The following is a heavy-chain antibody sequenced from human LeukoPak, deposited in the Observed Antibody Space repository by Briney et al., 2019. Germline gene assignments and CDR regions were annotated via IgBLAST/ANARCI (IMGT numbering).Heavy chain of an antibody. D-gene: IGHD7-27*01. CDR2: IYTSGST. J-gene: IGHJ4*02. CDR3: ATRKLGNDY. CDR1: GGSISSGSYY. V-gene: IGHV4-61*02. Sequence: SETLPLTCAVSGGSISSGSYYWSWIRQPAGKGLEWIGRIYTSGSTSYNPSLKSRVTISADTSKNQFSLKLISVTAADTAVYYCATRKLGNDYWGQGTLVTVSS.